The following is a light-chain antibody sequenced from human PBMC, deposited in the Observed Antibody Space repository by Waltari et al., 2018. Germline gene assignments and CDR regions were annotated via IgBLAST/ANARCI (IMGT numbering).Light chain of an antibody. J-gene: IGKJ3*01. CDR1: QSISSY. V-gene: IGKV1-39*01. CDR2: AAS. CDR3: QQSYSTPFT. Sequence: DIQMTQSPSSLSVSVGDRVTITCRASQSISSYLNWYQQKPEKAPNLLIYAASSLQSGVPSRFSGSGSGTDFTLTISSLQPEDFATYYCQQSYSTPFTFGPGTKVDIK.